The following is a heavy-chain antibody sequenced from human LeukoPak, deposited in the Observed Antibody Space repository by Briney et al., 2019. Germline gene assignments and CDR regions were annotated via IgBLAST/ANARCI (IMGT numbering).Heavy chain of an antibody. CDR2: INGDGRDI. D-gene: IGHD3-3*01. J-gene: IGHJ4*02. Sequence: GGSLRLSCVASGFTFSSYWMHWVRQDPRKGLVWVSRINGDGRDINYADSVRGRFTISRDNAKNTLYLQMNTLRVEDTAVYYCGGPIRFPEWGQGTLVTVSS. CDR3: GGPIRFPE. V-gene: IGHV3-74*01. CDR1: GFTFSSYW.